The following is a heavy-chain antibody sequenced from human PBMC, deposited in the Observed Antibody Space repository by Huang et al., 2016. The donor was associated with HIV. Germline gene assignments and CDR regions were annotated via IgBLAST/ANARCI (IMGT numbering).Heavy chain of an antibody. CDR2: IYSEYST. D-gene: IGHD1-26*01. J-gene: IGHJ4*02. CDR3: AAQWELRGGVDF. CDR1: GFTVGSNY. Sequence: EVQLVESGGGLIQPGGSLRLSCAASGFTVGSNYMSWVRQVPGNGLEWVAVIYSEYSTYFADSVKGRFTISRDNSKNTPDLQMNSLRAEDTAVYYCAAQWELRGGVDFWGQGTLVTVSS. V-gene: IGHV3-53*01.